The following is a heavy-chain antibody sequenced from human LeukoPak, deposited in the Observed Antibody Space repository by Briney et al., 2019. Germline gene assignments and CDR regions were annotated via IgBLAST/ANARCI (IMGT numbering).Heavy chain of an antibody. CDR2: ITSRGTTT. CDR1: GFTFSDYY. J-gene: IGHJ4*02. D-gene: IGHD2-8*01. V-gene: IGHV3-11*01. Sequence: GGSLRLSCAASGFTFSDYYMSWLRQAAGKGLEWLSYITSRGTTTYYADSVVGRFTISRDNAKNSLYLQMNSLRVEDTAVYYCARGIGVTGLTAAYWGQGTLVTVSS. CDR3: ARGIGVTGLTAAY.